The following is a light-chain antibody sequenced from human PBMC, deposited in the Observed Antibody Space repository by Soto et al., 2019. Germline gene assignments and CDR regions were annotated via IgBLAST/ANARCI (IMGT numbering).Light chain of an antibody. CDR2: EVS. CDR3: MQSTQLPPT. CDR1: QSLLHITGETF. Sequence: DFLMTQPQLSLSVAPGQPASISCKSSQSLLHITGETFLFWYLQKPGQSPQLLIYEVSTRVSGVPDRFSGSGSGTDFTLEIGRVETDDVGIYYCMQSTQLPPTFGQGTRLEIK. V-gene: IGKV2D-29*02. J-gene: IGKJ5*01.